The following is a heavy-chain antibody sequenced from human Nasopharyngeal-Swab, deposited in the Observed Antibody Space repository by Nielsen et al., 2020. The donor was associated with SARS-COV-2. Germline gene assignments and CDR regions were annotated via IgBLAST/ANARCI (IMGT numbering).Heavy chain of an antibody. Sequence: GGSLRLSCSASGFTFSTYTMNWVRQAPGKGLEWVSLITGGADSTYYADSVKGRFTISRDNSRNTVYLHMNSLRADDTAIYYCAKDLVPDGHNDFDCWGQGTLVTVSS. V-gene: IGHV3-23*01. J-gene: IGHJ4*01. D-gene: IGHD1-1*01. CDR3: AKDLVPDGHNDFDC. CDR2: ITGGADST. CDR1: GFTFSTYT.